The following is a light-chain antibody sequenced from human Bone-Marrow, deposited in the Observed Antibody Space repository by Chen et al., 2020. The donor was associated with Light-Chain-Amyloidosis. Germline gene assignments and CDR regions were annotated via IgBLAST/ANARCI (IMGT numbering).Light chain of an antibody. Sequence: SYDLTQPPSVSVSPGQTASITCSGDDLPTKYAYWYQQKPGQAPVLVIHRDTERPSGISERCCGSSSGTTATLTISGVQAEDEADYHCQSADSSGTYEVIFGGGTKLTGL. J-gene: IGLJ2*01. CDR2: RDT. CDR1: DLPTKY. V-gene: IGLV3-25*03. CDR3: QSADSSGTYEVI.